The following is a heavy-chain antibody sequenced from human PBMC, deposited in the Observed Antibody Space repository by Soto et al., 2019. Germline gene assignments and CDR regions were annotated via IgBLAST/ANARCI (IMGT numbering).Heavy chain of an antibody. J-gene: IGHJ4*02. Sequence: GGSLRLSCAASGFTFTNYWMHWVRQVPGKGLVWVSRIDGVGTGTSYSDSVRGRFTISRDNAENTLYLQMNSLRAEDTAVSYCTTVFEYWGQGTPVTVSS. V-gene: IGHV3-74*01. CDR1: GFTFTNYW. CDR3: TTVFEY. CDR2: IDGVGTGT.